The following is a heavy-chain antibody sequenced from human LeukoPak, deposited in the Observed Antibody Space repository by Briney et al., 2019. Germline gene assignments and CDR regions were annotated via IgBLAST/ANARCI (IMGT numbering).Heavy chain of an antibody. CDR2: IYYSGST. CDR3: ARRYCTDGVCYYFDY. Sequence: PSETLSLTCTVSGGPISSSSYYWGWIRQPPGKGLGWLGIIYYSGSTFYNPSLESRVTISVDTSKNHFSRKLSSVTAADTALYYCARRYCTDGVCYYFDYWGQGAQVTVSS. D-gene: IGHD2-8*01. J-gene: IGHJ4*02. V-gene: IGHV4-39*02. CDR1: GGPISSSSYY.